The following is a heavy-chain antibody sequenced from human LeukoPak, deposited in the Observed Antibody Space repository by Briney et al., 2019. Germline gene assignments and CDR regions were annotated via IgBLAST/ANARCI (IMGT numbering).Heavy chain of an antibody. CDR1: GFTFTTYW. J-gene: IGHJ4*02. CDR2: VKQDGSDK. V-gene: IGHV3-7*01. Sequence: GGSLRISCGAFGFTFTTYWMNWVRQAPGKGLEWVANVKQDGSDKYYVDSVKGRFTISRDNAKNSLYLQMYSLRAEDTAVYYCARGRYCNGGNCYLDYWGQGSLVTVSS. CDR3: ARGRYCNGGNCYLDY. D-gene: IGHD2-15*01.